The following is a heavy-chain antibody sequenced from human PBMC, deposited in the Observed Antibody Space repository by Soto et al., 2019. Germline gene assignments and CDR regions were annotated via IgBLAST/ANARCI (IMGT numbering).Heavy chain of an antibody. CDR3: ARDPTGDYVGAFEI. D-gene: IGHD4-17*01. CDR2: ISASGSTT. J-gene: IGHJ3*02. Sequence: EVQLLESGGGLVQPGGSLRLSCAVSKFTFSNYAMSWVRQAPGKGLEWVSGISASGSTTYHAVSVKGRFAISRDNSRDTLYLQMNSLRADDTAVFYCARDPTGDYVGAFEIWGQGTMVTVSS. V-gene: IGHV3-23*01. CDR1: KFTFSNYA.